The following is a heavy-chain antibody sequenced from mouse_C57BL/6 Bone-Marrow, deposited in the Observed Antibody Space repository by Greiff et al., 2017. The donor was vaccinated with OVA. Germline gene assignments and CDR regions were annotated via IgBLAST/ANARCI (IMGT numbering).Heavy chain of an antibody. Sequence: EVQLQQSGPELAKPGASVKISCKASGYTFTDYYMNWVKQSHGKSLEWIGDINPNNGGTSYNQKFKGKATLTVDKSSSTAYMELRSLTSEDSAVYYCARGDYWGQGTSVTVSS. CDR2: INPNNGGT. CDR3: ARGDY. CDR1: GYTFTDYY. J-gene: IGHJ4*01. V-gene: IGHV1-26*01.